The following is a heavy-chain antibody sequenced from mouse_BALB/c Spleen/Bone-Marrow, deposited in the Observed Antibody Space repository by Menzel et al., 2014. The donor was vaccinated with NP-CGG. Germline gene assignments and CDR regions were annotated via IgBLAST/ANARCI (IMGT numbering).Heavy chain of an antibody. V-gene: IGHV14-4*02. CDR3: NAEHGNYHYFDY. J-gene: IGHJ2*01. CDR2: IDPGNGDT. CDR1: GLNIKDYY. D-gene: IGHD6-1*01. Sequence: EVQLQQSGAELVRSGASVKLSCTASGLNIKDYYMHWVKQRPEQGLEWIGWIDPGNGDTEYAPKFQGKATMTADTSSNTAYLQLSSLTSEDTAVYYCNAEHGNYHYFDYWGQGTTLTVSS.